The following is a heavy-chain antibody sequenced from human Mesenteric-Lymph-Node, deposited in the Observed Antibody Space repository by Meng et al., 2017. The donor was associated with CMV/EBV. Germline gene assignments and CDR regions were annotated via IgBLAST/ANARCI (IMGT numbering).Heavy chain of an antibody. D-gene: IGHD2-2*01. CDR3: ARGGVKYQPDYGMDV. CDR2: IYSATSST. Sequence: GGSLRLSCAASGFTFRTYAMSWVRQAPGKGLEWVSVIYSATSSTYYADSVKGRFTISRDNSKNTLFLQMNSLRAEDTAVYYCARGGVKYQPDYGMDVWGQGTTVTVSS. V-gene: IGHV3-23*03. J-gene: IGHJ6*02. CDR1: GFTFRTYA.